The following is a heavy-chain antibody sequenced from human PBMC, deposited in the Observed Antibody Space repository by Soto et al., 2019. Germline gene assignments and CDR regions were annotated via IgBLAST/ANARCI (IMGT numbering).Heavy chain of an antibody. D-gene: IGHD1-26*01. CDR1: GFTFSSYA. CDR2: ISYDGSNK. V-gene: IGHV3-30-3*01. J-gene: IGHJ4*02. Sequence: LRLSCAASGFTFSSYAMHWVRQAPGKGLEWVAVISYDGSNKYYADSVKGRFTISRDNSKNTLYLQMNSLRAEDTAVYYCARDNSPVGANSIDYWGQGPLVTVSS. CDR3: ARDNSPVGANSIDY.